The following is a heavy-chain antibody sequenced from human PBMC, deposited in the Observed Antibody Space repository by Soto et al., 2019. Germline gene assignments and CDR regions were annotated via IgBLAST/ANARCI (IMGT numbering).Heavy chain of an antibody. Sequence: EVQLLESGGGLVQPGGSLRLSCAASGFTFSSYAMSWVRQAPGKGLEWVSAISGSGGSTYYADSVKGRFTISRDNSKNRVYLQMNSLRAEDTAVYYCAKPREMATIYNEFDYWGQGTLVTVSS. V-gene: IGHV3-23*01. CDR3: AKPREMATIYNEFDY. D-gene: IGHD5-12*01. J-gene: IGHJ4*02. CDR2: ISGSGGST. CDR1: GFTFSSYA.